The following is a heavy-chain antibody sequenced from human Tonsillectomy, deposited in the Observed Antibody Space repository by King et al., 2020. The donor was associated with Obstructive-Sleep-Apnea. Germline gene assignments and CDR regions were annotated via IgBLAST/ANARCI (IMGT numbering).Heavy chain of an antibody. D-gene: IGHD6-13*01. V-gene: IGHV3-7*03. CDR2: IKQDGSEK. J-gene: IGHJ6*02. CDR1: GFAFSSYW. CDR3: ARSSSWYAPRGYYYYGMDV. Sequence: EVQLVESGGGLVQPGGSLRLSCAASGFAFSSYWMNWVRQAPGKGLEWVANIKQDGSEKNYVDSVKGRFTISRDNAKNSVYLQMNSLRAEDTAGYYCARSSSWYAPRGYYYYGMDVWGQGTTVTVSS.